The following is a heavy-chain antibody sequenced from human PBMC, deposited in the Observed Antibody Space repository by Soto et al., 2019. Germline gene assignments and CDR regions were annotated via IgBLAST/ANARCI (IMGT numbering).Heavy chain of an antibody. CDR1: GFTFSDYY. J-gene: IGHJ4*02. Sequence: QVQLVESGGGLVKPGGSLRLSCAASGFTFSDYYMSWIRQAPGKGLEWVSYISSSGSTIYYADSVKGRFTISRDNAKNKLYRQMNGQRAEEPAVYYCARSEGGGTCSGGSCYHGDVDYWGQGTLVTVSS. CDR2: ISSSGSTI. V-gene: IGHV3-11*01. CDR3: ARSEGGGTCSGGSCYHGDVDY. D-gene: IGHD2-15*01.